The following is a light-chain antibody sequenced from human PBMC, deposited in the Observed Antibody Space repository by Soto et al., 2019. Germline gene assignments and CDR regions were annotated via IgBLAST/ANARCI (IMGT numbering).Light chain of an antibody. J-gene: IGLJ3*02. CDR1: SSDVGGYNY. CDR3: KSYTGINNWV. Sequence: QSALTQPPSASGSPGQSVTISCTGTSSDVGGYNYVSWYQPHPGKAPKVMIYEVNKRPSGVPDRFSGSKSGNTASLTVSGLQAEDEADYFCKSYTGINNWVFGGGTKLTVL. CDR2: EVN. V-gene: IGLV2-8*01.